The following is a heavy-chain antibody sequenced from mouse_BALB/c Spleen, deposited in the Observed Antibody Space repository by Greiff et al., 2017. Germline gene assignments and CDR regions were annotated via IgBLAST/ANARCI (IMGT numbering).Heavy chain of an antibody. J-gene: IGHJ2*01. CDR1: GFTFSSYA. CDR3: ARANYYGSSGFDY. Sequence: EVQGVESGGGLVKPGGSLKLSCAASGFTFSSYAMSWVRQSPEKRLEWVAEISSGGSYTYYPDTVTGRFTISRDNAKNTLYLEMSSLRSEDTAMYYCARANYYGSSGFDYWGQGTTLTVSS. V-gene: IGHV5-9-4*01. CDR2: ISSGGSYT. D-gene: IGHD1-1*01.